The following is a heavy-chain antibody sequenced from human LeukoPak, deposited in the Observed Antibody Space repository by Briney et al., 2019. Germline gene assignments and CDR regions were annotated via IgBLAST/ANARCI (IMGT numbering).Heavy chain of an antibody. J-gene: IGHJ4*02. CDR1: GYSFTSYW. D-gene: IGHD3-3*01. CDR3: ACPFQYGFWSGYYFDY. V-gene: IGHV5-51*01. CDR2: IYPGDSDT. Sequence: GESLQISCKGSGYSFTSYWIGWVRQMPGKGLEWMGIIYPGDSDTRYSPSFQGQVTISADKSISTAYLQWSSLKASDTAMYYCACPFQYGFWSGYYFDYWGQGTLVTVSS.